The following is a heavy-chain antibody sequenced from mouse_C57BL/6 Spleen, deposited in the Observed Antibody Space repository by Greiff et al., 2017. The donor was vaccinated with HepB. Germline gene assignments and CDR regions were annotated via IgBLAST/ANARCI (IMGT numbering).Heavy chain of an antibody. CDR1: GYTFTSYW. J-gene: IGHJ4*01. D-gene: IGHD1-1*01. CDR2: IHPNSGST. V-gene: IGHV1-64*01. Sequence: QVQLQQPGAELVKPGASVKLSCKASGYTFTSYWMHWVKQRPGQGLEWIGMIHPNSGSTNYNEKFKSKATLTVDKSSSTAYMQLSSLTSEDSAVYYWARKEKFITAMDYWGQGTSVTVSS. CDR3: ARKEKFITAMDY.